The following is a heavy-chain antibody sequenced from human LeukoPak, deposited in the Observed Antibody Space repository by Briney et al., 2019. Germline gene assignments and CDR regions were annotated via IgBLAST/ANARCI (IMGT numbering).Heavy chain of an antibody. CDR2: MNHSGST. J-gene: IGHJ4*02. CDR3: ARKGGGSCNRDY. CDR1: GGSFSGYY. Sequence: SETLSLTCAVSGGSFSGYYWSWIRQPPGKGMEWVGKMNHSGSTNYNPSLTSRLTISVDTSKNQFSLKLSSVTAADTAVYYCARKGGGSCNRDYWGQGTLVTVSP. V-gene: IGHV4-34*01. D-gene: IGHD2-15*01.